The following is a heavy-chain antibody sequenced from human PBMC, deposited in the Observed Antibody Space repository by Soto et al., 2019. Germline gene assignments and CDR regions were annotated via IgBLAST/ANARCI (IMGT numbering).Heavy chain of an antibody. Sequence: GSLRLSCAASGFTFSSYSMNWVRQAPGKGLEWVSSISSSSSYIYYADSVKGRFTISRDNAKNSLYLQMNSLRAEDTAVYYCARDPIAAAVGFDYWGQGTLVTVSS. CDR1: GFTFSSYS. D-gene: IGHD6-13*01. CDR3: ARDPIAAAVGFDY. J-gene: IGHJ4*02. V-gene: IGHV3-21*01. CDR2: ISSSSSYI.